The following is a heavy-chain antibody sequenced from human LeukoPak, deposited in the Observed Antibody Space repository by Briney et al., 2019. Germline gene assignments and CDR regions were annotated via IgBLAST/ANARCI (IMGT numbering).Heavy chain of an antibody. D-gene: IGHD3-10*01. CDR1: GFTFSSYA. CDR2: ISYDGSNK. V-gene: IGHV3-30*04. J-gene: IGHJ4*02. Sequence: PGGSLRLSCAASGFTFSSYAMHWVRQAPGKGLEWVAVISYDGSNKYYADSVKGRFTISRDNSKNTLYLQMNSLRAEDTAVYYCARGASGYGSGSYYKEDYWGQGTLVTVSS. CDR3: ARGASGYGSGSYYKEDY.